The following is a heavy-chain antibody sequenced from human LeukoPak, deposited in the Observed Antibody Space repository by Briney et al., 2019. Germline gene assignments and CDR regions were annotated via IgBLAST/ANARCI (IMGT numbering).Heavy chain of an antibody. CDR3: ARAPLDTAMVIYYYYMDV. Sequence: ASVKVSCKASGYTFTGYYMHWVRQAPGQGLEWMGWINPNSGGTNYAQKFQGRVTMTTDTSTSTAYMELSSLRSEDTAVYYCARAPLDTAMVIYYYYMDVWGKGTTVTVSS. D-gene: IGHD5-18*01. J-gene: IGHJ6*03. CDR1: GYTFTGYY. V-gene: IGHV1-2*02. CDR2: INPNSGGT.